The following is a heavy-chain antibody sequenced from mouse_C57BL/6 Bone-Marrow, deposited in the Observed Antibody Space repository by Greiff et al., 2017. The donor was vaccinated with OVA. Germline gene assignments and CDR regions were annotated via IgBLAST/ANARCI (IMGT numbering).Heavy chain of an antibody. Sequence: EVKLMESEGGLVQPGSSMKLSCTASGFTFSDYYMAWVRQVPEKGLDWVANLNYDGSSTYYLDSLKSRFIISRDNAKNILYLQMSSLKSEDTATYYCARGGWDWYFDVWGTGTTVTVSS. CDR1: GFTFSDYY. CDR3: ARGGWDWYFDV. J-gene: IGHJ1*03. CDR2: LNYDGSST. V-gene: IGHV5-16*01. D-gene: IGHD3-3*01.